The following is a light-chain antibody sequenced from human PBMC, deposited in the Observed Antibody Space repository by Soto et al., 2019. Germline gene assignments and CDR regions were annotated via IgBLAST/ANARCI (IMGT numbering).Light chain of an antibody. V-gene: IGLV1-40*01. CDR1: SSNIGAGYD. CDR2: SNN. CDR3: AAWDDSLNGVL. J-gene: IGLJ2*01. Sequence: QPVLTQPPSVSGAPGQRVTISCTGSSSNIGAGYDVHWYQQLPGTAPKLLIYSNNQRPSGVTDRFSGSKSGTSASLAISGLQSEDEADYYCAAWDDSLNGVLFGGGTKLTVL.